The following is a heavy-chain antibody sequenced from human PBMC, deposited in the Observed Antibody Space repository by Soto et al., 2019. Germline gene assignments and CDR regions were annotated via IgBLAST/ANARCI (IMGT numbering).Heavy chain of an antibody. D-gene: IGHD6-19*01. V-gene: IGHV3-23*01. CDR3: ARRSSGWYFDY. CDR2: ISGSGGST. CDR1: GFTFSNYA. Sequence: ELQLLESGGALVQPGGSLRLSCAAPGFTFSNYALNWFRQAPGKGLEWVSVISGSGGSTYYADSVKGRFTISRDNSKNTLYLQMNSLRGEDTAVYYCARRSSGWYFDYWGQGTLVTVSS. J-gene: IGHJ4*02.